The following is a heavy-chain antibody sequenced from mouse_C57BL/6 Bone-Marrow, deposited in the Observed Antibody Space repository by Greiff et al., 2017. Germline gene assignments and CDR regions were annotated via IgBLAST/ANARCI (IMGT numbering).Heavy chain of an antibody. CDR3: AIIAWFAY. J-gene: IGHJ3*01. Sequence: VQLQQPGAELVKPGASVKVSCKASGYTFTSYYMHWVKQSPGQGLEWIGRIHPSDRDTTYNQKFKGKATLTEDKSSSTAYMQRSSMTDEDAAFYYCAIIAWFAYWGKGTLVTVSA. CDR2: IHPSDRDT. CDR1: GYTFTSYY. V-gene: IGHV1-74*01.